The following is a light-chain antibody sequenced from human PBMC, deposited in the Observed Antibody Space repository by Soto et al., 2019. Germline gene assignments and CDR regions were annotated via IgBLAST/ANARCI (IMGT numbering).Light chain of an antibody. CDR3: AAWDDSLNAVV. V-gene: IGLV1-44*01. CDR2: SNN. CDR1: SSNIGSNT. Sequence: QSALTQPPSASRTPGQRVTISCSGSSSNIGSNTVNWYQQLPGTAPKLLIYSNNQRPSGVPDRFSGSKSGTSASLAISGLQSEDEADYYCAAWDDSLNAVVFGGGTKVTVL. J-gene: IGLJ2*01.